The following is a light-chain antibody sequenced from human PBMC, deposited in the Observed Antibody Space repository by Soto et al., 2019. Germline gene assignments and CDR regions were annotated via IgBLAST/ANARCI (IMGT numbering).Light chain of an antibody. Sequence: QSALTQPPSASATPGQRVTISCSGSSPNIGTHPVNWYQHLPGTAPKLLIYSNNQRPSGVPDRFSGSKSDTSASLAISGLQSDDEGDYYCAVWDDTVVLFGGGTKVTVL. CDR2: SNN. J-gene: IGLJ2*01. CDR3: AVWDDTVVL. CDR1: SPNIGTHP. V-gene: IGLV1-44*01.